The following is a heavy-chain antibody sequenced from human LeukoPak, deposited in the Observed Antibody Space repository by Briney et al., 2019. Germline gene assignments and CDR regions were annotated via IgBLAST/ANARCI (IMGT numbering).Heavy chain of an antibody. D-gene: IGHD2-2*01. CDR3: AKGPGNIVVVPAAIPCFQH. CDR2: ISYDGSNK. CDR1: GFTFSSYG. V-gene: IGHV3-30*18. J-gene: IGHJ1*01. Sequence: GSLRLSCAASGFTFSSYGMHWVRQAPGKGLEWVAVISYDGSNKYYADSVKGRFTISRDNSKNTLYLQMNSLGAEDTAVYYCAKGPGNIVVVPAAIPCFQHWGQGTLVTVSS.